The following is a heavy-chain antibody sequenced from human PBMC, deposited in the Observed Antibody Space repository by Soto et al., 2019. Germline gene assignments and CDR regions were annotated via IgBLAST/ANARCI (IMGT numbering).Heavy chain of an antibody. CDR1: GGSFSGYY. V-gene: IGHV4-34*01. D-gene: IGHD3-22*01. Sequence: KTSETLSLTCAVYGGSFSGYYLSWIRQPPGKGLECIGEINHSGSTNYNPSLKSRVTISVDTSKNQFSLKLSSVTAADTAVYYCARGGHYYDSSGYYYQVYYYGMDVWGQGTTVTLSS. J-gene: IGHJ6*02. CDR2: INHSGST. CDR3: ARGGHYYDSSGYYYQVYYYGMDV.